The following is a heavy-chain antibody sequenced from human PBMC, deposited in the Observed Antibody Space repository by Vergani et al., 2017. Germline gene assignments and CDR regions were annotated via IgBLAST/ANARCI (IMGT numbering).Heavy chain of an antibody. CDR1: GGSISSSSYY. Sequence: QLQLQESGPGLVKPSETLSLTCTVSGGSISSSSYYWGWIRQPPGKGLEWIGSIYTSGSTNYNPSLKSRVTMSVDTSKNQFSLKLSSVTAADTAVYYCARDYYDSSGYYYYYYYGMDVWGQGTTVTVSS. CDR3: ARDYYDSSGYYYYYYYGMDV. D-gene: IGHD3-22*01. V-gene: IGHV4-39*07. CDR2: IYTSGST. J-gene: IGHJ6*02.